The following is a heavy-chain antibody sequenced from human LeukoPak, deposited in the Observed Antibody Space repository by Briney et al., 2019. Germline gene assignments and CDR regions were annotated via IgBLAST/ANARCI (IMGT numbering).Heavy chain of an antibody. V-gene: IGHV3-48*01. J-gene: IGHJ4*02. CDR3: ARMSGSRLPGY. D-gene: IGHD3-3*01. Sequence: GGSLRLPCAASGFTFSNHSMNWVRQAPGKGLEGVSYISSSSSARYYAGSVKGRFTVSRDDARNSLYLQMNSLRAEDTAIYYCARMSGSRLPGYWGQGALVTVSS. CDR2: ISSSSSAR. CDR1: GFTFSNHS.